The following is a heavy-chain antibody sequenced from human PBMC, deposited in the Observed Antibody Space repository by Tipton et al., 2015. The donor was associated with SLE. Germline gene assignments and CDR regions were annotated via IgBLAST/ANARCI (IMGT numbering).Heavy chain of an antibody. V-gene: IGHV3-15*04. CDR2: IESKTDGGTT. CDR3: ANRSFTIFGVVTYWYFDL. J-gene: IGHJ2*01. CDR1: GFTFSNAW. Sequence: GSLRLSCAASGFTFSNAWMTWVRQAPGKGLEWVGRIESKTDGGTTDYAAPVKGRFTISRDDSKNTLYLQMNSLRAEDTAVYYCANRSFTIFGVVTYWYFDLWGRGTLVTVSS. D-gene: IGHD3-3*01.